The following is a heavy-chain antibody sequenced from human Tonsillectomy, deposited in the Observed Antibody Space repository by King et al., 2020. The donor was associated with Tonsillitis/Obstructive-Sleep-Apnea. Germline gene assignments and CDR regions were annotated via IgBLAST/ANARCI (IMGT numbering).Heavy chain of an antibody. CDR1: GGTFSNSA. CDR3: AGKSGSYYYYYMDV. D-gene: IGHD1-26*01. V-gene: IGHV1-69*01. Sequence: QLVQSGAEVKKPGSSVKVSCKASGGTFSNSAISWVRQAPGHGLEWMGGIIPIFGAANYAQKFLGRVTITADESTNTAYMELSSLRSEDTAVYYRAGKSGSYYYYYMDVWGKGTTVTVSS. CDR2: IIPIFGAA. J-gene: IGHJ6*03.